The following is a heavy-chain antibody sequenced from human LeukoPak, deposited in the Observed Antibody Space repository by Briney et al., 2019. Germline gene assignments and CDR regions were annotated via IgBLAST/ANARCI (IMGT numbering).Heavy chain of an antibody. Sequence: GESLKISCKGFGYSFTSYWIGWVRQMPGKGLEWMGIIYPGDSDTRYSPSFRGQVTISADKSIRTAYLQWSSLKASDTAMYYCARLAGYCTSSNCYDNWFDPWGQGTLVTVSS. CDR2: IYPGDSDT. CDR1: GYSFTSYW. D-gene: IGHD2-2*01. CDR3: ARLAGYCTSSNCYDNWFDP. V-gene: IGHV5-51*01. J-gene: IGHJ5*02.